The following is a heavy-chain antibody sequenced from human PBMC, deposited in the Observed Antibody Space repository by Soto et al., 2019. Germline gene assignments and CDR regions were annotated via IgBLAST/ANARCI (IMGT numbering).Heavy chain of an antibody. CDR3: ARYTGSNSLFDS. CDR2: INPKSGYT. J-gene: IGHJ4*02. V-gene: IGHV1-2*02. Sequence: VQLVQSGAEVKKPGASVSVSCKASGYTFTGDYLHWVRQAPGQGLEWMAWINPKSGYTKSAQKFQARVTLTRETSISTAYMELRSLRSEDTAVYFCARYTGSNSLFDSWGQGTLVTVSS. CDR1: GYTFTGDY. D-gene: IGHD1-26*01.